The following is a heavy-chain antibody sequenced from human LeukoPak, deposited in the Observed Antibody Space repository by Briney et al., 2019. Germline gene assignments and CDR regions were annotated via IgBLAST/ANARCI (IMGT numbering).Heavy chain of an antibody. CDR1: GGTFSNYA. J-gene: IGHJ4*02. D-gene: IGHD5-18*01. CDR3: ARASSDDTAMATPFAY. CDR2: ITPIFGTA. Sequence: SVKVSCKASGGTFSNYAINWVRQAPGQGLEWMGGITPIFGTANYLQKFQGRITITADESTRTAYMELSRLRSEDTAIYYCARASSDDTAMATPFAYWGQGTLVTVSS. V-gene: IGHV1-69*13.